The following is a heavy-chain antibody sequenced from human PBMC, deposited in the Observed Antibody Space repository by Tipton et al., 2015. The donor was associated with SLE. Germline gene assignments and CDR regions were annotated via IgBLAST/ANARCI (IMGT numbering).Heavy chain of an antibody. J-gene: IGHJ1*01. CDR3: ARDALDDYGDHENFQH. D-gene: IGHD4-17*01. CDR1: GFTFSSYW. Sequence: SLSLSCAASGFTFSSYWMHWVRQAPGKGPVWVSRINSDGSSTSYADSVKGRFTISRDNAKNTLYLQMNSLRAEDTAVYYCARDALDDYGDHENFQHWGQGTLVTVSS. V-gene: IGHV3-74*01. CDR2: INSDGSST.